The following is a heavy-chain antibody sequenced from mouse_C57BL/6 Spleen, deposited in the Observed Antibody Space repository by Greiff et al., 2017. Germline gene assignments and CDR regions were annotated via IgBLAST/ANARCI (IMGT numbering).Heavy chain of an antibody. Sequence: VQLKESGAELVRPGASVKLSYTASGFNIKDDYMHWVKQRPEQGLEWIGWIDPENGDTEYASKFQGKATITADPSSNTAYLQLSSLTSEDTAVYYCTLITTVGAYWGQGTLVTVSA. CDR2: IDPENGDT. D-gene: IGHD1-1*01. V-gene: IGHV14-4*01. CDR3: TLITTVGAY. J-gene: IGHJ3*01. CDR1: GFNIKDDY.